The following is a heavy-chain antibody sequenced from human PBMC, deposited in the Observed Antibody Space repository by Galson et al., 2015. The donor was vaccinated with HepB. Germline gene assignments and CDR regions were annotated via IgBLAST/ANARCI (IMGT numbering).Heavy chain of an antibody. CDR2: ISYDGSNK. Sequence: SLRLSCAASGFTFSGYGMHWVRQAPGKGLEWVAVISYDGSNKYYADSVKGRFTISRDNSKNTLYLQMNSLRAEDTAVYYCAKSGRSYGSGLYYYYYMDVWGKGTTVTVSS. D-gene: IGHD3-10*01. CDR3: AKSGRSYGSGLYYYYYMDV. CDR1: GFTFSGYG. J-gene: IGHJ6*03. V-gene: IGHV3-30*18.